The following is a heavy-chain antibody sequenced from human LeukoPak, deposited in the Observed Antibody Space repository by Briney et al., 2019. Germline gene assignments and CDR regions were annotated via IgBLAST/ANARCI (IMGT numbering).Heavy chain of an antibody. CDR3: TRVTYYYDNSGYFHFDS. J-gene: IGHJ4*02. D-gene: IGHD3-22*01. V-gene: IGHV3-23*01. Sequence: GGSLRLSCAASGFTFSSYAMSWVRQAPGKGLEWVSAISGSGGSTYYADSVRGRFTISRDNSKNTLYLQMNSLRAEDTAVYFCTRVTYYYDNSGYFHFDSWGQGSLVTVSS. CDR2: ISGSGGST. CDR1: GFTFSSYA.